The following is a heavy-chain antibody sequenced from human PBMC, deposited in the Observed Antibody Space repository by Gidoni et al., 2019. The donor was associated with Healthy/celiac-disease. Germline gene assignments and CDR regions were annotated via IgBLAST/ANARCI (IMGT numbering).Heavy chain of an antibody. Sequence: EVQLVESGGGLVQPGGSLRLSCAASGFTVSRNYMSWVRQAPGKGLEWVSVIYSGGSTYYADAVKGRFTISRDNSKNTLYLQMNSLRAEDTAVYYCAHSRGYYYDSSGYYYSGHHFDYWGQGTLVTVSS. CDR2: IYSGGST. D-gene: IGHD3-22*01. CDR1: GFTVSRNY. J-gene: IGHJ4*02. CDR3: AHSRGYYYDSSGYYYSGHHFDY. V-gene: IGHV3-66*01.